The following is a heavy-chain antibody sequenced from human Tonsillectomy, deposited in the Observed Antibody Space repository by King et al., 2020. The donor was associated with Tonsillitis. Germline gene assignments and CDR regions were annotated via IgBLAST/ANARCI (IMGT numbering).Heavy chain of an antibody. D-gene: IGHD6-19*01. V-gene: IGHV1-2*02. CDR3: ARGQWTDMGPPDR. CDR2: INPNSGGT. CDR1: GYTFTDYY. Sequence: QLVQSGAEVKKPGASVKVSCKASGYTFTDYYLHWVRQAPGQGPEWMGWINPNSGGTKFAQKFQGRVTMTRDTSISTAFMELHSLRSDDTAVYYCARGQWTDMGPPDRWGQGTLVTVSS. J-gene: IGHJ5*02.